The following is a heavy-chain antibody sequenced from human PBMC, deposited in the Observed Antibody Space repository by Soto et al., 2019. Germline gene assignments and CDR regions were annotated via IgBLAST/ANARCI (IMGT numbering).Heavy chain of an antibody. D-gene: IGHD2-2*01. J-gene: IGHJ4*02. CDR3: AKVSRGSGVVPAARS. V-gene: IGHV3-23*01. CDR2: ISGSGGST. Sequence: EVQLLESGGGLEQPGGSLRLSCVGSGHTFHNYAMTWVRQAPGKGLEWVSGISGSGGSTYYADSVRGRFTISGDDSKKSLYLQMNSLIAEDTAVYYCAKVSRGSGVVPAARSWGQGTLVTVAS. CDR1: GHTFHNYA.